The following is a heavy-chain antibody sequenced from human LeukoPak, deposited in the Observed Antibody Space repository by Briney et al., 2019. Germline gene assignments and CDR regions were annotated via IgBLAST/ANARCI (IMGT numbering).Heavy chain of an antibody. CDR2: IDPSGSYI. Sequence: GESLKISCKASGYSFTSYWINWVRQMPGKGLEWMGRIDPSGSYINYSPSFQGLVTISADKSISTAYLQWSSLKASDTAIYYCARQHPFDSWGQGTLVTVSS. V-gene: IGHV5-10-1*01. J-gene: IGHJ5*01. CDR3: ARQHPFDS. CDR1: GYSFTSYW.